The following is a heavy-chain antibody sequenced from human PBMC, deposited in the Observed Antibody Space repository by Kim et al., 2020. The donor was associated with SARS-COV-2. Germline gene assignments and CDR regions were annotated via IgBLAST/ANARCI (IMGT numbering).Heavy chain of an antibody. CDR3: TRETSYYDFWSGPPRYYYYGIDV. J-gene: IGHJ6*02. V-gene: IGHV3-49*03. Sequence: GGSLRLSCTASGFTFGDYAMSWFRQAPGKGLEWVGFIRSKAYGGTTEYAASVKGRFTISRDDSKSIAYLQMNSLKTEDTAVYYCTRETSYYDFWSGPPRYYYYGIDVWGQGTTGTVSS. CDR2: IRSKAYGGTT. CDR1: GFTFGDYA. D-gene: IGHD3-3*01.